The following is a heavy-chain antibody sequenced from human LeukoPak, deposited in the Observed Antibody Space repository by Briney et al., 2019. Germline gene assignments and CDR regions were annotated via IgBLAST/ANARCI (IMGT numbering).Heavy chain of an antibody. V-gene: IGHV3-53*01. CDR3: ASVVVVAATFTDY. D-gene: IGHD2-15*01. CDR1: GFTVSSNY. Sequence: GGSLRLSCAASGFTVSSNYMSWVRQAPGKGLEWVSVIYSGGSTYYADSVKGRFTISGDNSKNTLYLQMNSLRAEDTAVYYCASVVVVAATFTDYWGQGTLVTVSS. CDR2: IYSGGST. J-gene: IGHJ4*02.